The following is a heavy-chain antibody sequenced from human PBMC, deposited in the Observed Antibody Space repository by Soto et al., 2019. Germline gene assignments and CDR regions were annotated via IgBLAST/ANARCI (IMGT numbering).Heavy chain of an antibody. D-gene: IGHD1-26*01. CDR3: AKRGAGHYFDY. J-gene: IGHJ4*02. CDR1: GFTFSSYA. V-gene: IGHV3-23*01. CDR2: ISGSGGST. Sequence: EVQLLESGGGLVQPGGSLRLSCAASGFTFSSYAMSWVRQAPGKGLEWVSVISGSGGSTYYADSVKGRFTISRDNSKNKRYLQMNSLRAEDTAVYYCAKRGAGHYFDYWGQGTLVTVSS.